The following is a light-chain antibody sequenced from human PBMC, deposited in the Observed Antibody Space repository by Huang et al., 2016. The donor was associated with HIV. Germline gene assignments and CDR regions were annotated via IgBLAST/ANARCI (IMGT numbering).Light chain of an antibody. CDR1: QGISSA. Sequence: DIQMTQSPSTLSASVGDRVTITCRASQGISSALALYQHKPGKAPKLLIYKASSLESGVPSRFSGSGSGTEFTLTISSLQPDDFATYYCQQDKSYPWTFGQGTKVEIK. CDR2: KAS. V-gene: IGKV1-5*03. CDR3: QQDKSYPWT. J-gene: IGKJ1*01.